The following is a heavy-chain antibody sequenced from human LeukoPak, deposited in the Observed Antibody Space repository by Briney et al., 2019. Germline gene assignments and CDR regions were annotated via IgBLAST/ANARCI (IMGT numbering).Heavy chain of an antibody. CDR2: ISGSGGST. V-gene: IGHV3-23*01. CDR3: ASKGQLVPPPYYFDY. D-gene: IGHD6-6*01. CDR1: GFTFSSYS. J-gene: IGHJ4*02. Sequence: GGSLRLSCAASGFTFSSYSMNWVRQAPGKGLEWVSAISGSGGSTYYADSVKGRFTISRDNSKNTLYLQMNSLRAEDTAVYYCASKGQLVPPPYYFDYWGQGTLVTVSS.